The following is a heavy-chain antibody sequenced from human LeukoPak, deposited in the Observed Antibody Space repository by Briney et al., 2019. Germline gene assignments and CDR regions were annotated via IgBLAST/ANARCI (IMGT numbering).Heavy chain of an antibody. D-gene: IGHD3-22*01. CDR3: ARDWDTSGYYSTY. CDR2: ISPYSGNT. CDR1: GYTFTNNYG. Sequence: ASVKVSCKASGYTFTNNYGITWVRQAPGQGLEWMGWISPYSGNTNYAQKLQGRVTMTTDTSTSIAYMELRSLRSDDTAVYYCARDWDTSGYYSTYWGQGTLVSVSS. V-gene: IGHV1-18*01. J-gene: IGHJ4*02.